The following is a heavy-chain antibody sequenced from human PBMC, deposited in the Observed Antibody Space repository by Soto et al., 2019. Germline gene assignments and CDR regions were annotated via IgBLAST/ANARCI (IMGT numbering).Heavy chain of an antibody. D-gene: IGHD1-26*01. CDR3: TKWDGYADV. V-gene: IGHV3-23*01. CDR1: GFTFSSYW. Sequence: PGGSLRLSCAASGFTFSSYWMSCVRQAPGKGLEWVSGIGHSSGKAFYRDSVQGRFTVSRDYSKNMLYLQMDRLRDEDSAIYYSTKWDGYADVWGQGTTVTVSS. J-gene: IGHJ6*02. CDR2: IGHSSGKA.